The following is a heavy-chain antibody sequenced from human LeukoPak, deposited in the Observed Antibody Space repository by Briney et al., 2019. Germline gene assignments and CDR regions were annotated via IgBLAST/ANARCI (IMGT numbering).Heavy chain of an antibody. D-gene: IGHD3-22*01. CDR3: ATYYDTSGYRFDY. V-gene: IGHV4-4*02. CDR1: GGSISSDNW. Sequence: PSETLSLTCAVSGGSISSDNWWSWIRQPPGKGLEWIGEVLRSGSTNYNPSLKSRVTMSIDKSKNQFSLKVNSVTAGDTAVYYCATYYDTSGYRFDYWGQGTLVTVSS. CDR2: VLRSGST. J-gene: IGHJ4*02.